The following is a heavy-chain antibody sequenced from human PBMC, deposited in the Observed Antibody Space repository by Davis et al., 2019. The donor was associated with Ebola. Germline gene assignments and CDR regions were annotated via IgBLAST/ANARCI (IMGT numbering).Heavy chain of an antibody. V-gene: IGHV1-69*06. Sequence: AASVKVSCKASGGTFSSSAISWVRQAPGQGLEWMGGIIPLFGTANYAQKFQGRVTITADISTSTAYMELSSLRSEDTAVYHCARASLVVGNFDYWGQGTLVTVSS. CDR1: GGTFSSSA. D-gene: IGHD2-15*01. J-gene: IGHJ4*02. CDR3: ARASLVVGNFDY. CDR2: IIPLFGTA.